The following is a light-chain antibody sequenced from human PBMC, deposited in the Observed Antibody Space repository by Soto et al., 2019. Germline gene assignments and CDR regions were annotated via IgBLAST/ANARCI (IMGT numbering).Light chain of an antibody. J-gene: IGLJ1*01. CDR3: QAWDSSTSV. CDR1: KLGDKY. V-gene: IGLV3-1*01. Sequence: SYELPQPPSVSVSPGQTASITCSGDKLGDKYACGYQQKPRQSPVLVIYQDSTRPTGIPERFSGSNSGNTATLTNSGTQAMDEADYYCQAWDSSTSVFGTGTKRTVL. CDR2: QDS.